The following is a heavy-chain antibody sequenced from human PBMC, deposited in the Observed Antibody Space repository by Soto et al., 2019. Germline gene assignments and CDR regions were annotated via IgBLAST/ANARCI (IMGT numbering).Heavy chain of an antibody. D-gene: IGHD2-2*01. V-gene: IGHV4-30-2*01. CDR1: GGSIISRGYS. CDR2: IYHSGST. CDR3: ARVPDR. Sequence: SETMSLTCAVAGGSIISRGYSWSWIRQPPGKGLEWIGYIYHSGSTYYNPSLKSRVTISVDRSKNQFSLKLSSVTAADTAVYYCARVPDRWGQGTLVTVSS. J-gene: IGHJ5*02.